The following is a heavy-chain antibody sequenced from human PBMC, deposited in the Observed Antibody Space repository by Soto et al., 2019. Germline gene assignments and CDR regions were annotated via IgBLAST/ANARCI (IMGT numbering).Heavy chain of an antibody. V-gene: IGHV4-31*02. Sequence: SEIMSLTWTFSGCSLSSVGYYLRWIRPHPGKGLEWIGYIYYSGSTYYNPSLKSRVTISVDTSKNQFSLKLSSVTAADTAVYYCARGRRFDRLHYYYYMDVRGKGTTVTVSS. J-gene: IGHJ6*03. CDR1: GCSLSSVGYY. CDR3: ARGRRFDRLHYYYYMDV. CDR2: IYYSGST.